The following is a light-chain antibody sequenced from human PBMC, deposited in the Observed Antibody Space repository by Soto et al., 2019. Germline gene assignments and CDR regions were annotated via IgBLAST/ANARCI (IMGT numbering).Light chain of an antibody. CDR1: QPISSW. CDR3: QQASSFPLT. V-gene: IGKV1-12*01. J-gene: IGKJ4*01. CDR2: SAS. Sequence: IQRTQSPSSVSASVGDRVTITCRASQPISSWLAWYQQKPGQPPNLLIYSASTLRSGVPSRFSGSESGTLFTLTITNLQPEDFATYYCQQASSFPLTFGGGTKVDIK.